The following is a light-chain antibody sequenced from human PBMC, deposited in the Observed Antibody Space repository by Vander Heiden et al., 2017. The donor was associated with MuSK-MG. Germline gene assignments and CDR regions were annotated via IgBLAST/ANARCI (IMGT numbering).Light chain of an antibody. V-gene: IGKV1-8*01. J-gene: IGKJ4*01. CDR3: QQYDSYPATT. CDR2: AAS. CDR1: QGISSY. Sequence: AIRMTQSPSSFSASTGDRVTITCRASQGISSYLAWYQQKPGKAPKLLIYAASTLQSGVPSRFSGSRYGKDFTLTISCRQSEDFATYYCQQYDSYPATTFGGGTKVEIK.